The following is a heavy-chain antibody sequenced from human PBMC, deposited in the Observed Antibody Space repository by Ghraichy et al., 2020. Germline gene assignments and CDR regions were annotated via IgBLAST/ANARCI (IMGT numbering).Heavy chain of an antibody. CDR1: GGSISSSSYY. Sequence: SQTLSLTCTVSGGSISSSSYYWGWIRQPPGKGLEWIGSIYYSGSTYYNPSLKSRVTISVDTSKNQFSLKLSSVTAADTAVYYCATPAKRAFDIWGQGTMVTVSS. CDR3: ATPAKRAFDI. D-gene: IGHD2-2*01. V-gene: IGHV4-39*01. CDR2: IYYSGST. J-gene: IGHJ3*02.